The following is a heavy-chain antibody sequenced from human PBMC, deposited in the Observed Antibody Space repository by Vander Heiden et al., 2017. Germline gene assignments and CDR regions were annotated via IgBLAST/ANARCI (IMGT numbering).Heavy chain of an antibody. V-gene: IGHV3-21*01. J-gene: IGHJ4*02. Sequence: EVQLVESGGGLVKPGGSLRLSCPASGVPFSGYTMTWVRQAPGKGLEWVSSISSSSSKIYYADSVKGRFTISRDNAKNSLYLQMNSLRAEDTAVYYCARVDEGWYRPYYFDYWGQGTLVTVSS. CDR1: GVPFSGYT. CDR3: ARVDEGWYRPYYFDY. D-gene: IGHD3-16*02. CDR2: ISSSSSKI.